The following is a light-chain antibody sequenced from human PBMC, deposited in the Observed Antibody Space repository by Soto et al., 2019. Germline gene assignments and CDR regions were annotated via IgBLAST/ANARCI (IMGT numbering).Light chain of an antibody. V-gene: IGLV1-40*01. CDR3: QSYDSSLSGYV. CDR2: GNI. Sequence: VRKQPPSVTGAPGQRVSISCTGSSSNIGAGYDVHWYQQLPGTAPKLLIYGNINRPSGVPDRFSGSKSGTSASLAIIGFQAEDEADYYCQSYDSSLSGYVFGPGTKFT. J-gene: IGLJ1*01. CDR1: SSNIGAGYD.